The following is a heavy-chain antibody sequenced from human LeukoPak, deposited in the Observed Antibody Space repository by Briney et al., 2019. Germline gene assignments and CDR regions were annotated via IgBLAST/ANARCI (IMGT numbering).Heavy chain of an antibody. CDR2: IHYSGST. V-gene: IGHV4-59*01. J-gene: IGHJ6*03. Sequence: SETLSLTCTVSGGSISSYYWSWLRQPPGKELEWVGYIHYSGSTHYNPSLKRRVTMSVDTSKNQVSLKLRSVTAADTAVYYCARTTEGYAGGPGYSYYYYMDVWGKGTTVTISS. D-gene: IGHD5-12*01. CDR3: ARTTEGYAGGPGYSYYYYMDV. CDR1: GGSISSYY.